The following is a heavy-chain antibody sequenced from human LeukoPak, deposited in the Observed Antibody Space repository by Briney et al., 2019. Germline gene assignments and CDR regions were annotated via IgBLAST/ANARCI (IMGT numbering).Heavy chain of an antibody. D-gene: IGHD5-12*01. J-gene: IGHJ4*02. CDR1: GGSFSGYY. Sequence: SETLSLTCAVYGGSFSGYYWSWIRQPPGKGLEWIGEINHSGSTNYNPSLKSRVTISVDTSKNQFSLKLRSVSAADTAVYYCARARWDSGYDLDHWGQGTLVTVSS. CDR2: INHSGST. CDR3: ARARWDSGYDLDH. V-gene: IGHV4-34*01.